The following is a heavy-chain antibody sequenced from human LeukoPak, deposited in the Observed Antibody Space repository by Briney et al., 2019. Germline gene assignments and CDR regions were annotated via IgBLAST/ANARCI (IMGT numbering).Heavy chain of an antibody. D-gene: IGHD4-17*01. Sequence: GRSLRLSCAASGFTFSSYAMHWVRQAPGKGLEWGAVISYDGSNKYYADSVKGRFTISRDNSKNTLYLQMNSLRAEDTAVYYCARGDYGDFLPDYWGQGTLVTASS. CDR3: ARGDYGDFLPDY. CDR2: ISYDGSNK. J-gene: IGHJ4*02. V-gene: IGHV3-30-3*01. CDR1: GFTFSSYA.